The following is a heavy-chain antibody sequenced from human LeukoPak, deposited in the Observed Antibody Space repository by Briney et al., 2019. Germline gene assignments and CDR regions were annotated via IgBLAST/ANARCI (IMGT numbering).Heavy chain of an antibody. J-gene: IGHJ4*02. Sequence: PGGSLRLSCAASGFTFSSYVMSWVRQAPGKGLEWVSAISGSGGRTYYADSVKGRFTISRDNSKNTLYLQMNSLRAEDTAVYYCAKATRGYYDSSGYYYGIPYYFDYWGQGTLVTVSS. CDR3: AKATRGYYDSSGYYYGIPYYFDY. V-gene: IGHV3-23*01. CDR2: ISGSGGRT. CDR1: GFTFSSYV. D-gene: IGHD3-22*01.